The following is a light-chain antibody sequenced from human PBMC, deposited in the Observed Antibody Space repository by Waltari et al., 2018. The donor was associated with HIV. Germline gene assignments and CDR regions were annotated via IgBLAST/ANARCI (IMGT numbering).Light chain of an antibody. V-gene: IGLV1-44*01. Sequence: QAVLTQPPLASGTPGQRVTIPDSRSSAKIASNPVNWYQQLPGTAPKLLMYTNNQRPSGVPGRFSGSKSGTSASLVISGLQSEDEGDYYCAAWDDSLKGVFGGGTKLTVL. CDR1: SAKIASNP. CDR3: AAWDDSLKGV. CDR2: TNN. J-gene: IGLJ3*02.